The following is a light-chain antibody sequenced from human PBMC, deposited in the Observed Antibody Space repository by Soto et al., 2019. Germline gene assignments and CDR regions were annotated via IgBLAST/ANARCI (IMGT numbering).Light chain of an antibody. J-gene: IGKJ1*01. CDR3: QQGYSSWWT. CDR2: AAS. CDR1: QSISND. Sequence: DIHMTQSPSPLSASVGYRVTIACRANQSISNDLNWYQQKKGKAPNFMIYAASSLQSGVPSRFSGSGYGTDFNLTISSLQSEDFATYYCQQGYSSWWTFGQGTKVDIK. V-gene: IGKV1-39*01.